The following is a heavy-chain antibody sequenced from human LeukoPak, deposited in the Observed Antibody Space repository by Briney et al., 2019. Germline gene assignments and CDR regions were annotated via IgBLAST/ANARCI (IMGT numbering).Heavy chain of an antibody. CDR3: VRHLSAGRPAFDI. D-gene: IGHD2-15*01. Sequence: ASEPLSLTCTVSGGSINSYYWSWIRQPPGKGLEWIGYIYYSGSTNYNPSLKSRVTISVDTSNNKFSLKLTSLTAADTAVYYCVRHLSAGRPAFDIWGQGTMVTVSS. CDR1: GGSINSYY. V-gene: IGHV4-59*08. J-gene: IGHJ3*02. CDR2: IYYSGST.